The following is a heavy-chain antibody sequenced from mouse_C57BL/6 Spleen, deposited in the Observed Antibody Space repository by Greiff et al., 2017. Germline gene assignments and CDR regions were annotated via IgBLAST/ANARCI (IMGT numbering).Heavy chain of an antibody. J-gene: IGHJ3*01. Sequence: EVKLMESGGGLVQPGGSMKLSCVASGFTFSNYWMNWVRQSPEKGLEWVAQIRLKSDNYATHYAESVKGRFTISRDDSKSSVYLQMNNLRAEDTGIYYCTSYDGYSAWFAYCGQGTLVTVSA. CDR2: IRLKSDNYAT. CDR3: TSYDGYSAWFAY. CDR1: GFTFSNYW. V-gene: IGHV6-3*01. D-gene: IGHD2-3*01.